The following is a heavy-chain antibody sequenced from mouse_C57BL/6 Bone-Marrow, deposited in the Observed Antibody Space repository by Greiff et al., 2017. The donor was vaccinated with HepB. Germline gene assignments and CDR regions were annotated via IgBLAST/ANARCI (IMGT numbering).Heavy chain of an antibody. D-gene: IGHD4-1*01. CDR3: ARKGLGRYFDY. Sequence: QVQLQQPGAELVKPGASVKLSCKASGYTFTSYWMHWVKQRPGQGLEWIGMIHPNSGSTNYNEKFKSKATLTVDKSSSTAYMQLSILTSEDSAVYYCARKGLGRYFDYWGQGTTLTVSS. CDR2: IHPNSGST. V-gene: IGHV1-64*01. J-gene: IGHJ2*01. CDR1: GYTFTSYW.